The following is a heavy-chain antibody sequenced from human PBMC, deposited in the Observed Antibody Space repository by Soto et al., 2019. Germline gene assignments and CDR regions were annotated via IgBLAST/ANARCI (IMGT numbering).Heavy chain of an antibody. D-gene: IGHD3-3*01. CDR2: IYYSGST. Sequence: TTETLYLTCAVSGGSISSYYWSWIRQPPGKGLEWIGYIYYSGSTNYNPSPKSRVTISVDTSKNQFSLKLSSVTAADTAVYYCARGRWGYDFWSGYSWFDPWGQGTLVTVSS. CDR1: GGSISSYY. CDR3: ARGRWGYDFWSGYSWFDP. J-gene: IGHJ5*02. V-gene: IGHV4-59*01.